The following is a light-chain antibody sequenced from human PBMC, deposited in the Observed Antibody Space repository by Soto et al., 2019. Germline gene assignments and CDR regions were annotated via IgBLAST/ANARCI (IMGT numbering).Light chain of an antibody. CDR2: DAS. CDR1: QSLRSTS. Sequence: LTQSPGTLSLSPVERATLSCRASQSLRSTSLAWYQQKPGQAPRLLIYDASNRATGIPARFSGSGSGTDFTLTISSLEPEDFAVYYCQQRSNWRITFGQGTRLENK. V-gene: IGKV3D-20*02. J-gene: IGKJ5*01. CDR3: QQRSNWRIT.